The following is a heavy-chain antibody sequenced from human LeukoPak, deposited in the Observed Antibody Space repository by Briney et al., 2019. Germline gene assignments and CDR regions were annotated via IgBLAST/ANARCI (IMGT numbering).Heavy chain of an antibody. CDR1: GYTFTSYD. CDR2: TNPNSGNT. J-gene: IGHJ6*02. V-gene: IGHV1-8*01. D-gene: IGHD6-13*01. Sequence: GASVKVSCKASGYTFTSYDINWVRQATGQGLEWMGWTNPNSGNTGYAQKFQGRVTMTRNTSISTAYMELSSLRSEDTAVYYCARAGGYSSSWFYYYYGMDVWGQGTTVTVSS. CDR3: ARAGGYSSSWFYYYYGMDV.